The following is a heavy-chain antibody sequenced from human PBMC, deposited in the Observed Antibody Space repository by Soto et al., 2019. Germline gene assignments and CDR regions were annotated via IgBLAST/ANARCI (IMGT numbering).Heavy chain of an antibody. CDR3: ARGDSTDWSNGVCSFFYNHDMDV. J-gene: IGHJ6*02. D-gene: IGHD2-8*01. Sequence: ASVYLSRKTSASRLPSPYLHWVRQAPVQELEWLGRINPKSGGTSTAQTFQGWVTMTTDTSISTASMELTRLTSDDTAIYYCARGDSTDWSNGVCSFFYNHDMDVWG. CDR1: ASRLPSPY. CDR2: INPKSGGT. V-gene: IGHV1-2*04.